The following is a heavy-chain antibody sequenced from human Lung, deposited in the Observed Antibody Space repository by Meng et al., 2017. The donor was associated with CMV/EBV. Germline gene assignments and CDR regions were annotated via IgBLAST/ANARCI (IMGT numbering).Heavy chain of an antibody. J-gene: IGHJ4*02. V-gene: IGHV4-30-4*02. Sequence: SXTXSLXCTVSSASITSDDDFWIWIRQPPGKGLEWIGYIHYSGSSHYNASLKSRLTMSVDTPKNQFSLKLNSVTAADTAVYYCARVDRAVDYWGQGTLVTVAS. CDR3: ARVDRAVDY. CDR2: IHYSGSS. D-gene: IGHD1-26*01. CDR1: SASITSDDDF.